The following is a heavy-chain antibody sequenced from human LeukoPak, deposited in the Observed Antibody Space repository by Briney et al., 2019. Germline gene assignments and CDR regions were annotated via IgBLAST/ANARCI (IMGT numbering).Heavy chain of an antibody. D-gene: IGHD2-21*01. J-gene: IGHJ6*02. CDR1: GSTFNTYA. CDR3: ARGIAYYYGMDV. Sequence: GGSLRLSCVASGSTFNTYAMNWVRQAPDKGLEWVSTIDRSGNYMHYADSLKGRFTISRDNAKNSVYLQMNSLTADDTAVYYCARGIAYYYGMDVWGQGTTVSVSS. V-gene: IGHV3-21*06. CDR2: IDRSGNYM.